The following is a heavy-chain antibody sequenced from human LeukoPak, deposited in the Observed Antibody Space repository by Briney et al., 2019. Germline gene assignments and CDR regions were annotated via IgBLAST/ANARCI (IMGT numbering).Heavy chain of an antibody. CDR2: MYYSGST. D-gene: IGHD6-19*01. Sequence: PSETLSLTCTVSGGSITSSHYYWGWIRQPPGKGLEWIGSMYYSGSTHYNPSLKSRVTISVDTSKNKFSLKLSSVTAADTAVYYCARGSAVAGKYYYYGMDVWGQGTTVTVSS. J-gene: IGHJ6*02. CDR3: ARGSAVAGKYYYYGMDV. CDR1: GGSITSSHYY. V-gene: IGHV4-39*07.